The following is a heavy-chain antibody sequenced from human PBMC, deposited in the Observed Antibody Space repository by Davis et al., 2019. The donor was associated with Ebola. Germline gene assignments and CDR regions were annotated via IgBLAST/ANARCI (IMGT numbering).Heavy chain of an antibody. D-gene: IGHD4-23*01. Sequence: GESLKISCAASGFTFSSYGMHWVRQAPGKGLERVAVIWYDGSNKYYADSVKGRFTISRDNSKNTLYLQMNSLRAEDTAVYYCARTVGLAGYFDYWGQGTLVTVSS. CDR3: ARTVGLAGYFDY. V-gene: IGHV3-33*08. CDR2: IWYDGSNK. CDR1: GFTFSSYG. J-gene: IGHJ4*02.